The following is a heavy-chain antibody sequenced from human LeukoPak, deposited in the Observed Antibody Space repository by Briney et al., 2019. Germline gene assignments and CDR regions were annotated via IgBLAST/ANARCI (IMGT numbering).Heavy chain of an antibody. CDR1: GSTFSTYS. D-gene: IGHD6-6*01. Sequence: PGGSLRLSCVASGSTFSTYSMNWVRQAPGKGLEWVSSISGNSVYISYADSVKGRFTISRDNAKESLYLQMNSLRDEDTAVYYCGMSTIGARAGSDYWGQGTLVTVSS. J-gene: IGHJ4*02. CDR3: GMSTIGARAGSDY. CDR2: ISGNSVYI. V-gene: IGHV3-21*01.